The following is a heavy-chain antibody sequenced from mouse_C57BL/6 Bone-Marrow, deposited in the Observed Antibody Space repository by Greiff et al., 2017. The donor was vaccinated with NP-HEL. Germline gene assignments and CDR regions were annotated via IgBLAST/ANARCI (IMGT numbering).Heavy chain of an antibody. Sequence: EVQLVESGPGLVKPSQSLSLTCSVTGYSITSGYYWNWIRQFPGNKLEWMGYISYDGSNNYNPSLKNRISITRDTSKNQFFLKLNSVTTEDTATYYCARDRRLGRDFDYWGQGTTLTVSS. CDR2: ISYDGSN. CDR1: GYSITSGYY. J-gene: IGHJ2*01. V-gene: IGHV3-6*01. D-gene: IGHD4-1*01. CDR3: ARDRRLGRDFDY.